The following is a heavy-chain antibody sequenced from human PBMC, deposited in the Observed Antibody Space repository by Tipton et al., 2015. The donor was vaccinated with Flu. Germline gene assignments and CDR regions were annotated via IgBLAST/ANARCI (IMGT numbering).Heavy chain of an antibody. J-gene: IGHJ6*03. Sequence: TLSLTCTVSGGSISSYYWTWIRQTAGKGLEWIGRMYASGSTNYNPSLKSRLTMSVDTSKNQFSLKLSSVTAADTAVYYRASGFWSGGFYYMDVWGKGTTVTVSS. V-gene: IGHV4-4*07. CDR3: ASGFWSGGFYYMDV. CDR1: GGSISSYY. D-gene: IGHD3-3*01. CDR2: MYASGST.